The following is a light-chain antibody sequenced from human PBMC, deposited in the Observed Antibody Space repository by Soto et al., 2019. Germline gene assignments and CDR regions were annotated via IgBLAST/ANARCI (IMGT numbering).Light chain of an antibody. CDR2: GAS. V-gene: IGKV3-15*01. Sequence: ETVMTQSPATLSVSPGERATLSCRASQSVGTTLAWYQQKPGQAPRLVIYGASSRATGIAARFSGSGSGTEFTLTISSLQSEDFAVYYCQQYNNWPQTFGQGTKVEIK. CDR1: QSVGTT. CDR3: QQYNNWPQT. J-gene: IGKJ1*01.